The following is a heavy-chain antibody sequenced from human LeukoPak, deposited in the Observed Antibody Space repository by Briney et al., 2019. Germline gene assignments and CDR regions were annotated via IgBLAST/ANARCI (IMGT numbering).Heavy chain of an antibody. CDR3: ARNQDSSWYYYYMDV. J-gene: IGHJ6*03. D-gene: IGHD6-13*01. CDR2: ITGSGGST. Sequence: GGSLRLSCAASGFTFNNYAISCVRQAPGKGLEWVSTITGSGGSTYSADSVKGRLTISRDNSKNTLYLQMNSLRADDTALYYCARNQDSSWYYYYMDVWGKGTTVTVSS. V-gene: IGHV3-23*01. CDR1: GFTFNNYA.